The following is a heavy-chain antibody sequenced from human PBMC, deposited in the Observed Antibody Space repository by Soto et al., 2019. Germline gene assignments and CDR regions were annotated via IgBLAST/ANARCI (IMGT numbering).Heavy chain of an antibody. J-gene: IGHJ6*02. D-gene: IGHD2-2*01. V-gene: IGHV1-69*13. CDR2: IIPIFGTA. Sequence: ASVKVSCKASGGTFSSYAISWVRQAPGQGLEWMGGIIPIFGTANYAQKFQGRVTITADESTSTAYMELSSLRSEDTAVYYCARDFVVRKDYYYYGMDVWGQGTTVTVSS. CDR1: GGTFSSYA. CDR3: ARDFVVRKDYYYYGMDV.